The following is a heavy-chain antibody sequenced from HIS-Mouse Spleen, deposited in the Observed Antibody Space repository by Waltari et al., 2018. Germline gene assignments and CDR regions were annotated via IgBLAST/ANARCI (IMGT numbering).Heavy chain of an antibody. V-gene: IGHV4-39*07. Sequence: QLQLQESGPGLVKPSETLSLTCTVSGGSISSSSYYWGWIRQPPGKGLEWIGSIYYSGSTYYNPSLKSRVTISVDTSKNQFSLKLSSVTDADTAVYYCAREDIVVVTAAYAFDIWGQGTMVTVSS. CDR1: GGSISSSSYY. CDR2: IYYSGST. D-gene: IGHD2-21*02. J-gene: IGHJ3*02. CDR3: AREDIVVVTAAYAFDI.